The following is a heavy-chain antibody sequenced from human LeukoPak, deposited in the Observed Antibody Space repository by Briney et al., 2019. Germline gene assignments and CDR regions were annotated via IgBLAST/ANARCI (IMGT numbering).Heavy chain of an antibody. CDR2: INHSGST. V-gene: IGHV4-34*01. CDR3: ARGQGALRLGKNGYFQH. J-gene: IGHJ1*01. CDR1: GGSFSGYY. D-gene: IGHD3-16*01. Sequence: SETLSLTCAVYGGSFSGYYWSWIRQPPGKGLEWIGEINHSGSTNYNPSLKSRVTISVDTSKNQFSLKLSSVTAADTAVYYCARGQGALRLGKNGYFQHWGQGTLVTVSS.